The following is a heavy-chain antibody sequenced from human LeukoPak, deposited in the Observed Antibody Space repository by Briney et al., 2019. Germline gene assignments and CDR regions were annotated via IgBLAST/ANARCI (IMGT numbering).Heavy chain of an antibody. Sequence: GGSLRLSCAASGFTFNTFAMSWVRQAPGQGLEWVSSITGSGGGTYYADSVKGRFTISRDNSKNTMYLQMNSLTAEDTAVYYCAKRGVNYDNSGNDYWGQGTLVTVSS. CDR2: ITGSGGGT. V-gene: IGHV3-23*01. J-gene: IGHJ4*02. CDR3: AKRGVNYDNSGNDY. CDR1: GFTFNTFA. D-gene: IGHD3-22*01.